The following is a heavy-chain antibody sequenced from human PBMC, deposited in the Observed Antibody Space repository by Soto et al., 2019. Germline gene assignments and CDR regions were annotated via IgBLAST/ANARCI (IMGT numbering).Heavy chain of an antibody. CDR1: GYTFTNFH. CDR2: MNPYSGDT. D-gene: IGHD3-10*01. V-gene: IGHV1-8*02. J-gene: IGHJ4*02. CDR3: ARGSPGPVDH. Sequence: QVQLVQSGAEVRKPGASVKVSCKASGYTFTNFHFNWVRQATGQGVEWIGWMNPYSGDTGYAQNFQGRVTMTRDTSINTAYMEMPSLTSDDTAVYYCARGSPGPVDHWGQGTPVTVSS.